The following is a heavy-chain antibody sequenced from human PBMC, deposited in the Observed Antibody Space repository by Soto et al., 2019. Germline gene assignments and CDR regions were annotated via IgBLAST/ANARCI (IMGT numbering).Heavy chain of an antibody. V-gene: IGHV5-51*01. J-gene: IGHJ6*02. CDR2: IYPGDSDT. D-gene: IGHD6-13*01. CDR3: ARKTAALPASFPKYGMDV. Sequence: PGESLKISCKGSGYSFTSYWIGWVRQMPGKGLEWMGIIYPGDSDTRYSPSFQGQVTISADKSISTAYLQWSSLKASDTAMYYCARKTAALPASFPKYGMDVWGQGTTVTVSS. CDR1: GYSFTSYW.